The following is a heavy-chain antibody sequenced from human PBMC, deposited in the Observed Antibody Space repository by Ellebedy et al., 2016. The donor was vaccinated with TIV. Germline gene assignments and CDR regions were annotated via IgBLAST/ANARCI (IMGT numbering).Heavy chain of an antibody. CDR1: GVSFIDYF. D-gene: IGHD5-24*01. Sequence: GSLRLXXAVYGVSFIDYFWTWIRQPPGKGLEWIGEINHSGSTNYNPSLKSRVTISVDTSKNQFSLKLRSVTAADTAVYYCARLPDGYLNWFDPWGQGTLVTVSS. CDR2: INHSGST. V-gene: IGHV4-34*01. J-gene: IGHJ5*02. CDR3: ARLPDGYLNWFDP.